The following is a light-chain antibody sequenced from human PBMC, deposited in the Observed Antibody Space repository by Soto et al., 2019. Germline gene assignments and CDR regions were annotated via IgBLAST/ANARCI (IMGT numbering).Light chain of an antibody. CDR1: QIITNNL. CDR2: GTS. V-gene: IGKV3-20*01. Sequence: DIGLTQSPGTLSFSPGDRATLSCRASQIITNNLLAWYQHRPCQAPRLLIYGTSSRAACIPDRFTGSGSGTDFTLTIKRLKPDDFAVYYCQQYGTSPYTFGLGARLHFK. CDR3: QQYGTSPYT. J-gene: IGKJ2*01.